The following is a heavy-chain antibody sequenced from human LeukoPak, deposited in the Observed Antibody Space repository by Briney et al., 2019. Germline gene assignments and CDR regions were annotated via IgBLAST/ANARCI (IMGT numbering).Heavy chain of an antibody. Sequence: GGSLRLSCAAYGFTFSTYWMTWVRQAPGKGLEWVANIKEDGSEKYYVDSVRGRFTISRDNAKNSLYLHMNSLRGEDTAEYYCARVHHSSSWGTDDCWGQGTLVTVSS. V-gene: IGHV3-7*01. CDR3: ARVHHSSSWGTDDC. D-gene: IGHD6-13*01. CDR1: GFTFSTYW. J-gene: IGHJ4*02. CDR2: IKEDGSEK.